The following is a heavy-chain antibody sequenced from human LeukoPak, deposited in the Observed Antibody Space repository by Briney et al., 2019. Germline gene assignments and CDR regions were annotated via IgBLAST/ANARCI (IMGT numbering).Heavy chain of an antibody. J-gene: IGHJ4*02. CDR3: ARVAYGSGSRLIDC. CDR2: IYYSGST. D-gene: IGHD3-10*01. V-gene: IGHV4-59*08. Sequence: SETLSLTCTVSGGSISSYYWSWIRQPPGKGLEWVGYIYYSGSTNYNPSLKSRVTISVDTSKNQFSLKLSSVTAADTAVYYCARVAYGSGSRLIDCWGQGTLVTISS. CDR1: GGSISSYY.